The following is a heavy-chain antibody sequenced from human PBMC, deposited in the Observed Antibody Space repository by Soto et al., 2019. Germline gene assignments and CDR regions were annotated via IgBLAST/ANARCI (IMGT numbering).Heavy chain of an antibody. D-gene: IGHD3-10*01. CDR2: INAGNGNT. CDR3: ARVPAQYSYGEFDYYGSGSYSQDYFDY. V-gene: IGHV1-3*01. Sequence: ASVKVSCKASGYTFTSYAMHWVRQAPGQRLEWMGWINAGNGNTKYSQKFQGRVTITRDTSASTAYMELSSLRSEDTAVYYCARVPAQYSYGEFDYYGSGSYSQDYFDYWGQGTLVTAPQ. CDR1: GYTFTSYA. J-gene: IGHJ4*02.